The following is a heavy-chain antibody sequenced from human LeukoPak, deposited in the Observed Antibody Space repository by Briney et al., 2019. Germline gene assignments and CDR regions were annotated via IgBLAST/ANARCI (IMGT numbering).Heavy chain of an antibody. Sequence: GGSLRLSCAASGFTFSSYSMNWVRQAPGKGLEWVSYISTSSSTIYYADSVKGRFTISRDDAKSSLFLQMNSLRDEDTAVYYCARGYCSSTSCPRHHFDYWGQGTLVTVSS. CDR2: ISTSSSTI. CDR1: GFTFSSYS. J-gene: IGHJ4*02. CDR3: ARGYCSSTSCPRHHFDY. V-gene: IGHV3-48*02. D-gene: IGHD2-2*01.